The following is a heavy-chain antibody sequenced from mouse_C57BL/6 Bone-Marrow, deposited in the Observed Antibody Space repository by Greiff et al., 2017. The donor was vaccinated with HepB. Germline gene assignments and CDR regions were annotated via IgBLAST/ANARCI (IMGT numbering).Heavy chain of an antibody. CDR1: GYSITSGYY. D-gene: IGHD1-1*01. V-gene: IGHV3-6*01. CDR3: ASTITVVARYFDV. J-gene: IGHJ1*03. Sequence: DVQLVESGPGLVKPSQSLSLTCSVTGYSITSGYYWNWIRQFPGNKLEWMGYISYDGSNNYNPSLKNRISITRDTSKNQFFLKLNSVTTEDTATYYCASTITVVARYFDVWGTGTTVTVSS. CDR2: ISYDGSN.